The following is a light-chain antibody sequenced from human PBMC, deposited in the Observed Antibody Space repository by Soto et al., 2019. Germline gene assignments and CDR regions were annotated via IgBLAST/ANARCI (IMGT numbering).Light chain of an antibody. V-gene: IGLV2-8*01. CDR1: KNDIGVYDF. CDR3: TSYAGSNYYV. Sequence: QPALTQPRSASGSPGQSVTISCTGTKNDIGVYDFVSWYQHHPGKAPRLIIYEVVQRPSGVPDRFSGSKSGNTASLTVSGVQAADEADYFCTSYAGSNYYVFGSGTKVTVL. CDR2: EVV. J-gene: IGLJ1*01.